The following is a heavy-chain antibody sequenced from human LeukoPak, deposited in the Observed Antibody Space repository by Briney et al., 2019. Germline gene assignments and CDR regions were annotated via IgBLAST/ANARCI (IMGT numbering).Heavy chain of an antibody. CDR2: INAGNGNT. D-gene: IGHD5-24*01. J-gene: IGHJ4*02. CDR1: GYTFTSYA. Sequence: ASVKVSCKASGYTFTSYAMHWVRQAPGQRLEWMGWINAGNGNTKYSQKFQGRVTITRDTSASTAYMELSSLRSEDTAVYYCAKAGYISRNVDYWGQGTLVTVSS. V-gene: IGHV1-3*01. CDR3: AKAGYISRNVDY.